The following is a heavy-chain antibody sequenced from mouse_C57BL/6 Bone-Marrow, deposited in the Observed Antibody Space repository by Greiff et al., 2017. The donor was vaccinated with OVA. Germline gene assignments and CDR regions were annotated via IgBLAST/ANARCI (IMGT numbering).Heavy chain of an antibody. CDR3: ARHYDYDVRTYAMDY. CDR1: EYEFPSHD. CDR2: INSDGGRT. D-gene: IGHD2-4*01. J-gene: IGHJ4*01. Sequence: EVKVVESGGGLVQPGESLKLSCESNEYEFPSHDMSWVRKTPEKRLELVAAINSDGGRTYYPDTMERRFIISRDNTKKTLYLQMSSLRSEDTALYYCARHYDYDVRTYAMDYWGQGTSVTVSS. V-gene: IGHV5-2*01.